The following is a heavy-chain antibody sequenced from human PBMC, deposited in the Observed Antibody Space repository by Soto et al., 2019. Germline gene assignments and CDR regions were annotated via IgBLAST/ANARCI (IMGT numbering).Heavy chain of an antibody. J-gene: IGHJ4*02. CDR2: IWYDGSNK. CDR1: GFTFSTFG. Sequence: QVQLVESGGGVVQPGRSLRLSCAASGFTFSTFGMHWVRQAPGKGLEWVAAIWYDGSNKYYADSVKGRLTISRDNSKNTVYLQVNSLRAEDTAVYYCTRESLYNHVQDHWGRGALVTVSS. D-gene: IGHD3-10*01. CDR3: TRESLYNHVQDH. V-gene: IGHV3-33*01.